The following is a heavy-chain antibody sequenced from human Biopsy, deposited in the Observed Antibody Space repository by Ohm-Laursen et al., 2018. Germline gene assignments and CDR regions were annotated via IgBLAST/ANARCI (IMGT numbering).Heavy chain of an antibody. CDR2: ISDSGST. D-gene: IGHD2-15*01. Sequence: GTLSLTWAVSGGSISSFYWTWIRQPPGKGPEWIGDISDSGSTNYKPSLKSRVIISVDTSKNQFSLNLSSLTAADTAVYYCARRGSGGRSFDHWGQGTLVTVSS. V-gene: IGHV4-59*08. CDR3: ARRGSGGRSFDH. CDR1: GGSISSFY. J-gene: IGHJ4*02.